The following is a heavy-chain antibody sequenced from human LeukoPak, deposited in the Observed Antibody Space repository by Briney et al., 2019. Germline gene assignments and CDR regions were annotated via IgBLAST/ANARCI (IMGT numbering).Heavy chain of an antibody. D-gene: IGHD3-22*01. V-gene: IGHV4-38-2*01. Sequence: SEPLPLTCAVSGYYITRGLYWRWIWQPPGKGLEWIGSIFHSGRPYSNPSLKSRVTISVGMSKTQFSLRLRSVTAAGTAVYYCARGPPYYYDSSGYQSYYFDCWGQGTLVTVSS. CDR2: IFHSGRP. CDR1: GYYITRGLY. CDR3: ARGPPYYYDSSGYQSYYFDC. J-gene: IGHJ4*02.